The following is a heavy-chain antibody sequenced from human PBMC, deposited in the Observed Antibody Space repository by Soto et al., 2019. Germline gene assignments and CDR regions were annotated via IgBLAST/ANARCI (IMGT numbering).Heavy chain of an antibody. D-gene: IGHD5-18*01. CDR1: GLAVTSNY. J-gene: IGHJ6*02. CDR3: ARVDTYDYYYSMDV. V-gene: IGHV3-53*02. Sequence: EVQLVETGGGLIQPRGSLSLSCAASGLAVTSNYMSWVRQAPGKGLEWVSIVYSSGTTYYADSVKGRFTFSRDKSKNTIYLQMRNLRAEDTAVYYCARVDTYDYYYSMDVWGQGTTVTVSS. CDR2: VYSSGTT.